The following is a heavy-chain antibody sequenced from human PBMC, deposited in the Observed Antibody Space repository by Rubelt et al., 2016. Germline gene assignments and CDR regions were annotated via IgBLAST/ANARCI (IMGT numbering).Heavy chain of an antibody. J-gene: IGHJ4*02. CDR1: GGSFSGYY. Sequence: VQLQQWGAGLLKPSETLSLTCAVYGGSFSGYYWSWIRQPPGKGLEWVGFIRSKAYGGTTEYAASVKGRFTISRDDSKSIAYLQMNSLKTEDTAVYYCTRAIAVAASGLYYFDYWGQGTLVTVSS. CDR2: IRSKAYGGTT. D-gene: IGHD6-19*01. CDR3: TRAIAVAASGLYYFDY. V-gene: IGHV3-49*05.